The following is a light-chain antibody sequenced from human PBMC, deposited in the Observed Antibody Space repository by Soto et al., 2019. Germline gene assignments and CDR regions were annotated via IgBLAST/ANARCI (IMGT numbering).Light chain of an antibody. CDR1: HDVSSR. J-gene: IGKJ4*01. V-gene: IGKV3-15*01. Sequence: EIVMTQSPVTLSVSPGERATLSCRASHDVSSRLAWYQQKPGQAPRLLIYDASTRATGLPARFSGSGSGTEFTLTISSLQSEEFAVYYCQHYTNWPLTFGGGTKVEIK. CDR3: QHYTNWPLT. CDR2: DAS.